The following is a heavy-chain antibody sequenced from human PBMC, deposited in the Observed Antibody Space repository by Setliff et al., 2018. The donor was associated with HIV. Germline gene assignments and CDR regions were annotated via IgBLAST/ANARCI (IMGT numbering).Heavy chain of an antibody. J-gene: IGHJ4*02. CDR3: ARDLIWGFDY. Sequence: PGGSLRLSCAASGFTFSNYCMTWVRQAPGKGLEWLSYISSASSTIYYADSLKGRFTISRDTAKNSLYLQLNSLRPEDTAVYYCARDLIWGFDYWGQGTPVTVSS. D-gene: IGHD3-16*01. V-gene: IGHV3-48*04. CDR1: GFTFSNYC. CDR2: ISSASSTI.